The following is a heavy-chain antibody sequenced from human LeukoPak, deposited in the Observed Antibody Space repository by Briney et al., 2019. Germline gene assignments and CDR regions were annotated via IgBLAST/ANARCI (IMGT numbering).Heavy chain of an antibody. V-gene: IGHV3-21*01. J-gene: IGHJ4*02. Sequence: GGSLRLSCAASEFRFSDHWMTWVRQAPGKGLEWVSSISSSSSYIYYADSVKGRFTISRDNAKNSLYLQMNSLRAEDTAAYYCARDPDIVAPFDYWGQGTLVTVSS. CDR3: ARDPDIVAPFDY. D-gene: IGHD5-12*01. CDR2: ISSSSSYI. CDR1: EFRFSDHW.